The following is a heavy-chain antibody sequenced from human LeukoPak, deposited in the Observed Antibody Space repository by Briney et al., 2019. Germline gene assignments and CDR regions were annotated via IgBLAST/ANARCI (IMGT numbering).Heavy chain of an antibody. CDR1: GFTFNNYV. D-gene: IGHD3-3*02. V-gene: IGHV3-23*01. CDR2: ISGSGDST. Sequence: GGSLRLSCAASGFTFNNYVMIWVRQAPGKGLQCVSGISGSGDSTYYVDSVKGRFTISRDDSNNTSYLQMDSLRAEDTAVYYCARGGPYYHTLGGDLDYWGQGTPVTVSS. J-gene: IGHJ4*02. CDR3: ARGGPYYHTLGGDLDY.